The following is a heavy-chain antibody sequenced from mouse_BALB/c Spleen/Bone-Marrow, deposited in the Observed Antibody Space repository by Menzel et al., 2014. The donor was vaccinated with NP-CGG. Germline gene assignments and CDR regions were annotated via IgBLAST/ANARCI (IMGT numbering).Heavy chain of an antibody. CDR2: INPNNGGT. CDR3: ARRYYGPYVMDN. J-gene: IGHJ4*01. D-gene: IGHD1-2*01. V-gene: IGHV1-18*01. CDR1: GYTFTEYT. Sequence: EVQLVESGPELVKPGASVKISCKTSGYTFTEYTMHWVKQSQGKSLEWIGGINPNNGGTSYNQKFKGKATLTVDKSSSTAYMELRSLTSEDSAGYYCARRYYGPYVMDNWGQGTSVTVSS.